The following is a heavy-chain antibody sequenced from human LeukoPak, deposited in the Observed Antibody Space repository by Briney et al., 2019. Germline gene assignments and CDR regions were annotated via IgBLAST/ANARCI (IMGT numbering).Heavy chain of an antibody. CDR3: VKEAHRVGRPLFDF. CDR2: INPSGGST. CDR1: GYTFTSYY. J-gene: IGHJ4*02. V-gene: IGHV1-46*01. Sequence: ASVKVSCKASGYTFTSYYMHWVRQAPGQGLEWMGIINPSGGSTSYAQKFQGRVTMTRDTSTSTVYMELSSLRAEDTAVYYCVKEAHRVGRPLFDFWGRGTLVIVSS.